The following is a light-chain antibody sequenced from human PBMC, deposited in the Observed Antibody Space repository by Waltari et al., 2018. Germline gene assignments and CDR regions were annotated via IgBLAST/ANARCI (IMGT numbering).Light chain of an antibody. CDR3: QQYDNLVFT. CDR1: QDTRNY. J-gene: IGKJ3*01. CDR2: DPS. Sequence: DIQLTQSPSSLSASVGDRVTITCQASQDTRNYLNWYQQKPGKAPKLLIYDPSSLETGVPSRFSGNGSGTDFTFTISSLQPEDIATYYCQQYDNLVFTFGPGTKVDIK. V-gene: IGKV1-33*01.